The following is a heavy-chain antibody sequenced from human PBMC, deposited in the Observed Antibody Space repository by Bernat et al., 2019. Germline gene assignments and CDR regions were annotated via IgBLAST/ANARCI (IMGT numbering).Heavy chain of an antibody. CDR2: ISISSSYT. CDR3: ARARGYCSGGSCYYDFDH. D-gene: IGHD2-15*01. J-gene: IGHJ4*02. V-gene: IGHV3-11*05. CDR1: GFTFSDYY. Sequence: QVQLVESGGGLVKPGGSLRLSCAASGFTFSDYYMSWIRQAPGKGLEWVSYISISSSYTNYADSVKGRFTISRDNAKNSLYLQMNSLRAEDTAVYYCARARGYCSGGSCYYDFDHWGQGTLVTVSS.